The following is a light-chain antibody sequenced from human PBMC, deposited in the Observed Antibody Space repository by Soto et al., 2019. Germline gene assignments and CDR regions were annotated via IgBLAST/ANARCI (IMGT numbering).Light chain of an antibody. CDR3: QQSYSTPRLT. CDR1: QSISIY. Sequence: DIPMTQSPSSLSASVGDRVTITCRASQSISIYLNWYQQKPGKAPKFLIYAASSLQSGVPSRFSGSGSGTDFTLTISSLQPEDFATYYCQQSYSTPRLTFGGGTKVEIK. V-gene: IGKV1-39*01. J-gene: IGKJ4*01. CDR2: AAS.